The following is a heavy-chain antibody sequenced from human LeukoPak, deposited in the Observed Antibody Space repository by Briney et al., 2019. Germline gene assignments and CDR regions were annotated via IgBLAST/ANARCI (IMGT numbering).Heavy chain of an antibody. V-gene: IGHV4-34*01. D-gene: IGHD3-22*01. CDR2: INHSGST. CDR3: ARGSGAPYDSSGYYLDY. Sequence: KPSETLSLTCAVYGGSFSGYYWSWIRQPPGKGLEWIGEINHSGSTNYNPSLKSRVTISVDTSKSQFSLKLSSVTAADTAVYYCARGSGAPYDSSGYYLDYWGQGTLVTVSS. CDR1: GGSFSGYY. J-gene: IGHJ4*02.